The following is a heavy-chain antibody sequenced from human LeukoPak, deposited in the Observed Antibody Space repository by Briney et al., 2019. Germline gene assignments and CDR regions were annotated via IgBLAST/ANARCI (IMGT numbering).Heavy chain of an antibody. V-gene: IGHV3-73*01. J-gene: IGHJ4*02. Sequence: TGGSLRLSCAASGFTFSGSAMHWVRQASGKGLEWVGRIRSKANSYATAYAASVKGRFTISRDDSKNTAYLQMNSLKTEDTAVYYCAKDGYCSSTSCYFDYWGQGTLVTVSS. D-gene: IGHD2-2*03. CDR1: GFTFSGSA. CDR3: AKDGYCSSTSCYFDY. CDR2: IRSKANSYAT.